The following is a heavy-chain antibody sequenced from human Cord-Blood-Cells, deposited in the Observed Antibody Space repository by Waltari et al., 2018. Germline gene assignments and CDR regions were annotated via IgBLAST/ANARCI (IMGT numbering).Heavy chain of an antibody. CDR1: GYTFTSYD. CDR2: MNPNRGNT. J-gene: IGHJ3*02. CDR3: ARGPYGSGSYAFDI. V-gene: IGHV1-8*01. Sequence: QVQLVQSGAEVKKPGASVKVSCKASGYTFTSYDINWVRQATGQGLEWMGWMNPNRGNTGDAQKFQGRVTMTRNTAISTAYMELSSLRSEDTAVYYCARGPYGSGSYAFDIWGQGTMVTVSS. D-gene: IGHD3-10*01.